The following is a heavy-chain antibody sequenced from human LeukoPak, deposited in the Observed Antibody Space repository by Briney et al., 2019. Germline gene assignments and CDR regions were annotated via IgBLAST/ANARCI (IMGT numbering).Heavy chain of an antibody. CDR3: ARQIAVVEPTDPNWFDS. V-gene: IGHV4-39*07. J-gene: IGHJ5*01. CDR2: IFYSGRA. CDR1: GDSISSSSHY. D-gene: IGHD2-15*01. Sequence: SETLTLTCSVSGDSISSSSHYWGWIRQPPGKGLEWIGSIFYSGRAYYTPSLKSRVTMSLDTSKNQFSLRLTSVTAADTAVYYCARQIAVVEPTDPNWFDSWGQGTLVTVSS.